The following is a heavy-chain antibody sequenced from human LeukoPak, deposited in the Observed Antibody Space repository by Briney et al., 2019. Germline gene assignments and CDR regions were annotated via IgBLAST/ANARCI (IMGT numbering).Heavy chain of an antibody. Sequence: ASVKVSCKASGFTFTSSAMQWVRQARGQRLEWIGWIVVGSGNTNYAQKLQGRVTMTTDTSTSTAYMELRSLRSDDTAVYYCARGAAAAFPEDYWGQGTLVTVSS. J-gene: IGHJ4*02. D-gene: IGHD6-13*01. CDR1: GFTFTSSA. V-gene: IGHV1-58*02. CDR2: IVVGSGNT. CDR3: ARGAAAAFPEDY.